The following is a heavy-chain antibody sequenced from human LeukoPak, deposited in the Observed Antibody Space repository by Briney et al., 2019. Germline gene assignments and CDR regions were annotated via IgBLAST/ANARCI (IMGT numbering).Heavy chain of an antibody. CDR2: ISTIGERT. CDR3: VKDLSGTYSFDF. J-gene: IGHJ4*02. V-gene: IGHV3-64D*06. Sequence: GGSLRLSCSASGFTFSSHTMHWVRQAPEKGLDYVASISTIGERTFYADSVKGRFTISRDNSKVTLYLQMSSLRDEDTAVYHCVKDLSGTYSFDFWGQGTLVTVSS. CDR1: GFTFSSHT. D-gene: IGHD1-26*01.